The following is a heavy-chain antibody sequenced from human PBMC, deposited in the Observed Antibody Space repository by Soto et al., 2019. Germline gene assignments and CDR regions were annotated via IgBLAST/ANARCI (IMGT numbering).Heavy chain of an antibody. Sequence: QAQLVESGGGVVQPGRSLRLSCEGSGFIFSHYGMNWVRQAPGKGMEWVGVIRYDGSYKAYADSVKGRFSISRENSKKTVYMPTDSLRAEDTGVYFCAMFNGDDISGAFDVWCQGMVVTVSS. CDR1: GFIFSHYG. V-gene: IGHV3-33*01. CDR2: IRYDGSYK. D-gene: IGHD4-17*01. J-gene: IGHJ3*01. CDR3: AMFNGDDISGAFDV.